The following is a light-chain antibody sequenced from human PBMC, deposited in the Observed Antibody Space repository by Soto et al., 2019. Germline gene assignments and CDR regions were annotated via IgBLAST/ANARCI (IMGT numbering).Light chain of an antibody. CDR2: AAS. V-gene: IGKV1-9*01. Sequence: DIQLTQSPSFLSASVGDIVTITCRASQGISSNLAWYQQKPGKAPKLLIYAASTLQSGVPSRFSGSGSGTEFTLTISSLQPGDFATYYCKQYSSRSTCGQGTKGDIK. J-gene: IGKJ1*01. CDR3: KQYSSRST. CDR1: QGISSN.